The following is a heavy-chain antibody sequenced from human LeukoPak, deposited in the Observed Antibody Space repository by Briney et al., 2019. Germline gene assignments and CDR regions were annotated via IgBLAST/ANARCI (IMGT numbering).Heavy chain of an antibody. CDR1: GFTVSSNY. D-gene: IGHD2-2*01. CDR3: AGLPLRAVPYAGS. V-gene: IGHV3-53*01. CDR2: IYSGGST. J-gene: IGHJ5*02. Sequence: GGSLRLSCAASGFTVSSNYMSWVRQAPGEGLEWVSVIYSGGSTYYADSVKGRFTISRDNAKNSLYLQMNSLRDEDTAVYYCAGLPLRAVPYAGSWGQGTLVTVSS.